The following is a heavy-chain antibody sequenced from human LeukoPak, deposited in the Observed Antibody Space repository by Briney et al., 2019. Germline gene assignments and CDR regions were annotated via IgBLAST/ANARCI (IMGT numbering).Heavy chain of an antibody. J-gene: IGHJ6*02. CDR3: AKGTVFCGSSSCPHYYYYYGMDV. CDR2: IYSGGST. D-gene: IGHD2-2*01. V-gene: IGHV3-53*01. Sequence: GGSLRLSCAASGFTVSSNYMSWVRQAPGKGLEWVSVIYSGGSTYYADSVKGRFTISRDNSKNTLYLQMNSLRAEDTAVYYCAKGTVFCGSSSCPHYYYYYGMDVRGQGTTVTVSS. CDR1: GFTVSSNY.